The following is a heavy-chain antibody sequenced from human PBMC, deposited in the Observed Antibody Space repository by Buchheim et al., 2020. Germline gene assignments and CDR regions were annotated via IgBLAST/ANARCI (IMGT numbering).Heavy chain of an antibody. D-gene: IGHD5-18*01. V-gene: IGHV4-31*11. J-gene: IGHJ5*02. Sequence: QVQLQESGPGLVKPSQTLSLTCAVSGVSISSGGYYWSWIRQHQGKGLEWIGYIYYTGSTYYNPSLKSRVTISLDTSKNQFSLRLSYVTAADTAVYYCARINLRIQVGFDPWGQGTL. CDR1: GVSISSGGYY. CDR3: ARINLRIQVGFDP. CDR2: IYYTGST.